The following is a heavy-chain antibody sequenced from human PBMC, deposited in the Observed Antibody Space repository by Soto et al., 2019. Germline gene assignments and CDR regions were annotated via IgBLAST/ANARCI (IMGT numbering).Heavy chain of an antibody. V-gene: IGHV4-59*01. CDR3: ARRADFRGIQYNWFDP. J-gene: IGHJ5*02. Sequence: QVQLQESGPGLVKPSETLSLTCTVSGGSISTYYWSWIRQPPGKGLEWIGYVYYTGSTNYNPSLKSRVTISVDTSTNQFSLNLSSVTAADTAVYYCARRADFRGIQYNWFDPWGQGTLVTVSS. D-gene: IGHD2-15*01. CDR1: GGSISTYY. CDR2: VYYTGST.